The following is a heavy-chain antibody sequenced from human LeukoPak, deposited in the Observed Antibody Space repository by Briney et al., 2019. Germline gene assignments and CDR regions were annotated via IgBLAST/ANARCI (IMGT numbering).Heavy chain of an antibody. J-gene: IGHJ4*02. CDR3: ATVWFGENYFDY. CDR1: GYTLTELS. D-gene: IGHD3-10*01. V-gene: IGHV1-24*01. Sequence: ASVKVSCKVSGYTLTELSMHWVRQAPGDRLEWMGGFDAEDGETVYAQKFQGRVTMTEDTSTDTAYMELSSLRSDHTAVYFCATVWFGENYFDYWGEGTLVTVSS. CDR2: FDAEDGET.